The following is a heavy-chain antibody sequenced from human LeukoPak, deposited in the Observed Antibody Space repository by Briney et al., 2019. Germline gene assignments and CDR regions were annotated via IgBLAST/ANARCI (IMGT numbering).Heavy chain of an antibody. V-gene: IGHV4-34*01. CDR2: INHSGST. CDR3: ARGVVVVAATPYYYYGMDV. CDR1: VGSFSGYY. J-gene: IGHJ6*02. Sequence: SETLSLTCAFYVGSFSGYYWSWIRQPPGKGLEWIGEINHSGSTNYNPSLKSRVTISVDTSKNQFSLKLSSVTAADTAVYYCARGVVVVAATPYYYYGMDVWGQGTTVTVSS. D-gene: IGHD2-15*01.